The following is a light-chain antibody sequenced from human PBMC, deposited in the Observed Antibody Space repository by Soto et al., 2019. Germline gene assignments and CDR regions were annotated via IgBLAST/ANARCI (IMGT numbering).Light chain of an antibody. CDR2: EGS. CDR3: SSYVGDSAYA. Sequence: QSVLTQPASVSGSPGQSITISCTVTSSDVGSYNLVSWYQQHPGKAPKLMIYEGSKRPSGVSNRFSGSKSGNTASLTISGLQAEDEADYFCSSYVGDSAYAFGTGTKVTVL. J-gene: IGLJ1*01. V-gene: IGLV2-23*01. CDR1: SSDVGSYNL.